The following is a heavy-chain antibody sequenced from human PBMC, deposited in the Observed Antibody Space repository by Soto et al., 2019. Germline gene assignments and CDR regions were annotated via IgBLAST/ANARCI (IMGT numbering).Heavy chain of an antibody. CDR2: INHSGST. V-gene: IGHV4-34*01. D-gene: IGHD2-15*01. Sequence: SETLSLTCAVYGGSFSGYYWSWIRQPPGKGLEWIGEINHSGSTNYNPSLKSRVTISVDTSKNQFSLKLSSVTAADTAVYYCARGRVCSGGSCYSTGGYYIDYWGQGTLVTVS. CDR1: GGSFSGYY. CDR3: ARGRVCSGGSCYSTGGYYIDY. J-gene: IGHJ4*02.